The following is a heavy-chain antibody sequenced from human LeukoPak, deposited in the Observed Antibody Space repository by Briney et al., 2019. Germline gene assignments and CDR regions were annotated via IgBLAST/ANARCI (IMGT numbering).Heavy chain of an antibody. CDR3: ARVPREIASI. CDR2: MNPASGNT. D-gene: IGHD3-16*02. V-gene: IGHV1-8*01. CDR1: GYTFTSYD. J-gene: IGHJ3*02. Sequence: GASVKVSCKASGYTFTSYDINWVRQATGQGLEWMGYMNPASGNTGYAQKFQGRVTIKTDTSISTAYMELSSLRSEDTAVYYCARVPREIASIWGQGTMVTVSS.